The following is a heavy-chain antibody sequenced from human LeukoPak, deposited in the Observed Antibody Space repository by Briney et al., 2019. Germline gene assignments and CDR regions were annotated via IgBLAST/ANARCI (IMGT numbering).Heavy chain of an antibody. J-gene: IGHJ4*02. CDR3: ARVETYYYDSSGYYLI. CDR2: ISAYNGNT. CDR1: GYTFTSYG. D-gene: IGHD3-22*01. V-gene: IGHV1-18*01. Sequence: ASVNVSCKASGYTFTSYGTSWVRQAPGQGLEWMGWISAYNGNTNYAQKLQGRVTMTTDTSTSTAYMELRSLRSDDTAVYYCARVETYYYDSSGYYLIWGQGTLVTVSS.